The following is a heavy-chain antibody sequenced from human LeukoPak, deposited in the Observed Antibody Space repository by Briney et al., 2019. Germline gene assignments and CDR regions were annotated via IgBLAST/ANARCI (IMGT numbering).Heavy chain of an antibody. J-gene: IGHJ5*02. CDR2: IWHDGSNK. D-gene: IGHD5-12*01. CDR3: ARDSGYSGYDGLDP. CDR1: GFSFSSFA. V-gene: IGHV3-33*01. Sequence: HTGGSLRLSCAASGFSFSSFAMHWVRQAPGKGLEWVSVIWHDGSNKFYADSVQGRFTISRDNAKNSLYLQMNSLRAEDTAVYYCARDSGYSGYDGLDPWGQGTLVTVSS.